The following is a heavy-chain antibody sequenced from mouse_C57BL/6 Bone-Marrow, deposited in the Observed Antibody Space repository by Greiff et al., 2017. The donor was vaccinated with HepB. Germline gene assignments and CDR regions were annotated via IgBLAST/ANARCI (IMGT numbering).Heavy chain of an antibody. CDR1: GYTFTSYW. CDR3: ARSRLRPFAY. CDR2: IYPYDSET. J-gene: IGHJ3*01. D-gene: IGHD1-2*01. Sequence: VQLQQSGAELVRPGSSVKLSCKASGYTFTSYWMDWVKQRPGQGLEWIGNIYPYDSETHYNQKFKDKATLTVDKSSSTAYMQLSSLTSEDSAVYYCARSRLRPFAYWGQGTLVTVSA. V-gene: IGHV1-61*01.